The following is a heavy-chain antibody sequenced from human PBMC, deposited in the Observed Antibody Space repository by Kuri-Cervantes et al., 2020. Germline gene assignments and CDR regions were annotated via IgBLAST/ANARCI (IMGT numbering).Heavy chain of an antibody. V-gene: IGHV3-9*01. Sequence: SLKISCAASGFTFDDYAMHWVRQTPGKGLEWVSGISWNSGRIAYVDSVKGRSTISRDNAKNSLYLQMNSLRTEDTALYYCAKDIGRKTYGYFQHWGQGTLVTVSS. CDR1: GFTFDDYA. D-gene: IGHD4-17*01. CDR3: AKDIGRKTYGYFQH. CDR2: ISWNSGRI. J-gene: IGHJ1*01.